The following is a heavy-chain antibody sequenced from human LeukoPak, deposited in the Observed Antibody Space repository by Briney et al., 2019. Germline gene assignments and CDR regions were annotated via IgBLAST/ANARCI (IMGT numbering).Heavy chain of an antibody. Sequence: SETLSLTCTVSGGSIRSSYYYWGWIRQPPGKGLEWIGSIYDSGSTYYNPSLKSRVTISVDTSKNQFSLKLSSVTAADTAVYYCARGWLLLNWFDPWGQGTLVTVSS. CDR3: ARGWLLLNWFDP. CDR1: GGSIRSSYYY. J-gene: IGHJ5*02. D-gene: IGHD3-22*01. V-gene: IGHV4-39*01. CDR2: IYDSGST.